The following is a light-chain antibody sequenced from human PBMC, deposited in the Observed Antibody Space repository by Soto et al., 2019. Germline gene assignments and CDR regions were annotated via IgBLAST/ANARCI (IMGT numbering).Light chain of an antibody. V-gene: IGLV2-14*01. CDR2: DVS. Sequence: QSVLTQPTSVSGSPGQSITISCTGTSSDVGGYNYVSWYQQHPGKAPKLMIYDVSNRPSGVSNRFSGSKSGNTASLTISGLQAEDEADYSCSSYTSSSTPYVFGTGTKVTDL. CDR3: SSYTSSSTPYV. CDR1: SSDVGGYNY. J-gene: IGLJ1*01.